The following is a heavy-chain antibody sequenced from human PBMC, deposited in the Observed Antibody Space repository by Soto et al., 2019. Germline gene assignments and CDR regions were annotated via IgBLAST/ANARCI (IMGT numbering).Heavy chain of an antibody. CDR3: AREGSSSWYRNWFAP. CDR2: IHYSGST. J-gene: IGHJ5*02. CDR1: GGSISSGGYY. Sequence: PSETLSLTCTVSGGSISSGGYYWSWIRQHPTKGLEWIGYIHYSGSTYYTPSLKSRVTISVDTSKNQFSLKLHSVTAADTAVYYCAREGSSSWYRNWFAPWGQGTLVTVSS. D-gene: IGHD6-13*01. V-gene: IGHV4-31*03.